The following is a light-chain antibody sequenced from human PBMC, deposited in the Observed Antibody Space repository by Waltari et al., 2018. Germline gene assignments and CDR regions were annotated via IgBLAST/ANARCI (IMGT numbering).Light chain of an antibody. CDR3: QQYNGYWT. V-gene: IGKV1-5*03. CDR1: QSISSW. CDR2: KAS. J-gene: IGKJ1*01. Sequence: DIQMPQSPSTLSASVGDRVIITCRASQSISSWLAWYQQKPGTAPKLLIYKASTLESGVPSRFSGSGSGTEFTLTINSLQPDDFATYYCQQYNGYWTFGQGTKVEIK.